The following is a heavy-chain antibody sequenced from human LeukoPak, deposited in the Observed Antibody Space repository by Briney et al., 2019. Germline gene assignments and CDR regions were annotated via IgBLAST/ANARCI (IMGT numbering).Heavy chain of an antibody. D-gene: IGHD3-10*01. J-gene: IGHJ6*03. V-gene: IGHV3-7*01. Sequence: GGSLRLSCAASGFTFSSYWMTWVRQAPGKGLEWVANIKQDGTEKYYVDSVKGRFTISRDNSKNTLYLQMNSLRAEDTAVYYCARITMVRGGAKDMDVWGKGTTVTISS. CDR2: IKQDGTEK. CDR3: ARITMVRGGAKDMDV. CDR1: GFTFSSYW.